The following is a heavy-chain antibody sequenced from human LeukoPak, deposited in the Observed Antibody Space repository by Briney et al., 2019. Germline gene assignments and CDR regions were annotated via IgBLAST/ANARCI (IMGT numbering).Heavy chain of an antibody. CDR3: ARDGESVGSGQDY. CDR2: IYYSGST. CDR1: GGSISSYY. J-gene: IGHJ4*02. Sequence: TSGTLSLTCTVSGGSISSYYWSWIRQPPGKGLEWIGYIYYSGSTNYNPSLKSRVTISVDTSKNQFSLKLSSVTAADTAVYYCARDGESVGSGQDYWGQGTLVTVSS. V-gene: IGHV4-59*01. D-gene: IGHD3-10*01.